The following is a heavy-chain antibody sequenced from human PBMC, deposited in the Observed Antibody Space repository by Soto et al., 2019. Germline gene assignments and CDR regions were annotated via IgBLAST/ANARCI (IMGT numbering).Heavy chain of an antibody. D-gene: IGHD2-15*01. Sequence: ASVKVSCKASGYTFTSYAMHWVRQAPGQRLEWMGWINAGNGNTKYSQKFQGRVTITRDTSASTAYMELSSLRSEDTAVYYCARVRCSGGSCELFDYWGQGTLVTVSS. V-gene: IGHV1-3*01. J-gene: IGHJ4*02. CDR1: GYTFTSYA. CDR3: ARVRCSGGSCELFDY. CDR2: INAGNGNT.